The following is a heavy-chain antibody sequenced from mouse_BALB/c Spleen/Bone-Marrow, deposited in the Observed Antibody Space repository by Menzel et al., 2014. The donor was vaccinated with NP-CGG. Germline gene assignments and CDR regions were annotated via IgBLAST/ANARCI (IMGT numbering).Heavy chain of an antibody. CDR1: GFNIKDTY. D-gene: IGHD2-3*01. V-gene: IGHV14-3*02. CDR3: ASYDGYYEGDWYFDV. J-gene: IGHJ1*01. Sequence: EVQLQQSGAELVKPGASVKLSCTASGFNIKDTYMHWVKQRPEQGLEWIGRIDPATGHTKYDPKFQGKATITADTSSNTAYLQLSSLTSEDTAVYYCASYDGYYEGDWYFDVWGAGTTVTVSS. CDR2: IDPATGHT.